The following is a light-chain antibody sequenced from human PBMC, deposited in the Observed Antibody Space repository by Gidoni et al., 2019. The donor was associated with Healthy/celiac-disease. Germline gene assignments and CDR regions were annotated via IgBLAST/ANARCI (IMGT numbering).Light chain of an antibody. V-gene: IGLV3-19*01. Sequence: SSELTQDPAVSVALGQTVRITCQGDSLRSYYASWYQQKPGQAPVLVLYGKNNRPSGIPDRFSGSSSVNTASLTITGAQAEDEADYYCNSRDSSGNHVVFGGGTKLTVL. CDR3: NSRDSSGNHVV. J-gene: IGLJ2*01. CDR2: GKN. CDR1: SLRSYY.